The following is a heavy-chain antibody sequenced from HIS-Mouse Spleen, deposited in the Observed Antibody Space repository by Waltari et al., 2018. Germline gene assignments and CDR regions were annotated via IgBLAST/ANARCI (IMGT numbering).Heavy chain of an antibody. CDR2: MYYSGST. V-gene: IGHV4-39*07. CDR1: GGSISSSSYY. CDR3: AREIPYSSSWYDWYFDL. Sequence: QLQLQESGPGLVKPSETLSLTCTVSGGSISSSSYYWCWIRQPPGKGLGWIGSMYYSGSTYYNPSLKSRVTISVDTSKNQFSLKLSSVTAADTAVYYCAREIPYSSSWYDWYFDLWGRGTLVTVSS. J-gene: IGHJ2*01. D-gene: IGHD6-13*01.